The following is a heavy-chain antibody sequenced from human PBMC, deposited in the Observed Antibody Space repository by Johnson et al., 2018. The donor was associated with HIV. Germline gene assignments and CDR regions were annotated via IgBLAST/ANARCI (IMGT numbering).Heavy chain of an antibody. Sequence: QVQLVESGGGVVQPGGSLRLSCAAFGFTFSTYGIHWVRQAPGKGLEWVAFIRSDGTNKYYADFVKGRFSISRDNSKNTLYLQMNSLRAEDTAVYYCARDKAVGYSSGWHAFDIWGQGTMVTVSS. J-gene: IGHJ3*02. CDR3: ARDKAVGYSSGWHAFDI. CDR2: IRSDGTNK. CDR1: GFTFSTYG. V-gene: IGHV3-30*02. D-gene: IGHD6-19*01.